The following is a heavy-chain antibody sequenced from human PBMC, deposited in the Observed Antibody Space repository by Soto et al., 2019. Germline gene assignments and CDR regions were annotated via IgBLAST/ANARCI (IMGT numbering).Heavy chain of an antibody. D-gene: IGHD6-19*01. V-gene: IGHV3-33*01. J-gene: IGHJ4*02. Sequence: QVQLVESGGGVVQPGRSLRLSCAASGFTFSSYGMHWVRQAPGKGLEWVAVIWYDGSNENYADSVKGRFTISRDNSKNTLYLQMNSLSAEDTALYYCARDRRGSGWYDYFDYWGQGTLVTVSS. CDR1: GFTFSSYG. CDR3: ARDRRGSGWYDYFDY. CDR2: IWYDGSNE.